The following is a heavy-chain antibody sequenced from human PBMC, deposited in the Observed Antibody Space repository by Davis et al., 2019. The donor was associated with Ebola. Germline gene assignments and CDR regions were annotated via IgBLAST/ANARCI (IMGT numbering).Heavy chain of an antibody. CDR2: MNERGSRT. J-gene: IGHJ4*02. CDR3: AKDFGGPVDS. V-gene: IGHV3-74*01. D-gene: IGHD3-3*01. Sequence: PGGSLRLSCAASGFRLSTYWMHWVRQAPGKGLVWVARMNERGSRTDYGVSVRGRFTISRDTAKNTLFLQMNGLRAEDTAIYYCAKDFGGPVDSWGQGTLVTVSS. CDR1: GFRLSTYW.